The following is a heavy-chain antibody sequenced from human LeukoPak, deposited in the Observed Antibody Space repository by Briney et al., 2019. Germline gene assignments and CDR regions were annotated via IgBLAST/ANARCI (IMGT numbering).Heavy chain of an antibody. CDR2: INPNSGGT. D-gene: IGHD4-17*01. CDR1: GYTFTGYY. J-gene: IGHJ6*02. V-gene: IGHV1-2*02. Sequence: ASVTVSCKASGYTFTGYYMHWVRQAPGQGLEWMGWINPNSGGTNYAQKFQGRVTMTRDTSISTAYMELSRLRSDDTAVYCCAGRLRGNYYYYYGMDVWGQGTTVTVSS. CDR3: AGRLRGNYYYYYGMDV.